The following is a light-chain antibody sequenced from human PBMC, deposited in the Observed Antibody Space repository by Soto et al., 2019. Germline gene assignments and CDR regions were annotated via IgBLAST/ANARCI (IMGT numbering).Light chain of an antibody. V-gene: IGKV3-11*01. Sequence: IVLTQSPATLSSVPGGRVTLSCRASQYINTRLAWYQHRPGQAPRLLIYQTSIRAAGIPARFSASGSGTDFTLTISDVQPEDFALYYCHQRQSWPRTFGQGTKV. CDR1: QYINTR. J-gene: IGKJ1*01. CDR2: QTS. CDR3: HQRQSWPRT.